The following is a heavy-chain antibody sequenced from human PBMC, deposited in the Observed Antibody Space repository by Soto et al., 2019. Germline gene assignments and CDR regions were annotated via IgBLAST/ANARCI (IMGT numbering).Heavy chain of an antibody. J-gene: IGHJ6*02. V-gene: IGHV1-8*01. CDR1: GYTFTSYD. CDR2: MNPNSGNT. Sequence: QVQLVQSGAEVKKPGASVKVSCKASGYTFTSYDINWVRQATGQGLEWMGWMNPNSGNTGYAQKFRGRVTMTRNTSISTSYMALSSLRSADTAVYYGARERTGTAGMDVGGPGTRVTVSS. D-gene: IGHD1-1*01. CDR3: ARERTGTAGMDV.